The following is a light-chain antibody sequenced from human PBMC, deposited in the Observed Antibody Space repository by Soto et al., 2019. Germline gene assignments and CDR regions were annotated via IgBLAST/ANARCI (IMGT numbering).Light chain of an antibody. CDR3: GTWDSSLSAHAV. J-gene: IGLJ7*01. CDR1: SSNIGNNY. CDR2: ENN. Sequence: QSVLTQPPSVSAAPGQKVTISCSGSSSNIGNNYVSWYQQVPGTAPKLLIYENNKRPSGIPDRFSGSKSGTSATLGITGLQTGDGADDYCGTWDSSLSAHAVFGGGTQLTVL. V-gene: IGLV1-51*02.